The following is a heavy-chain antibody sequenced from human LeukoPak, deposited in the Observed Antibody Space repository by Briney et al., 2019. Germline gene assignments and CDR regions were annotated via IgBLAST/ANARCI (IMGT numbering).Heavy chain of an antibody. CDR1: GGSISSGIYY. CDR2: IYTSGST. V-gene: IGHV4-61*09. J-gene: IGHJ4*02. CDR3: ARSPGRDDFFFDY. Sequence: SQTLSLTCTVSGGSISSGIYYWSWIRQPAGKGLEWIEHIYTSGSTNYNPSLKSRVTISIDTSKNPFSLKLSSVTAADTAVYYCARSPGRDDFFFDYWGQGTLVTVSS. D-gene: IGHD5-24*01.